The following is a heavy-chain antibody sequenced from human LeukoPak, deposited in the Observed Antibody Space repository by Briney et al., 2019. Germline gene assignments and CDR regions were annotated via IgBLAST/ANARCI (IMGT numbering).Heavy chain of an antibody. V-gene: IGHV3-23*01. J-gene: IGHJ4*02. D-gene: IGHD6-19*01. CDR2: ISGSGGRT. CDR3: AKERSGWYAKRTYYFDY. CDR1: GFTFSSYA. Sequence: GGSLRLSCAAAGFTFSSYAMSWVRQAPGKGLECVSAISGSGGRTYYADYVKGRFTISRDNSKNTLYLQMNSLRAEDTAVYYCAKERSGWYAKRTYYFDYWGQGTLVTVSS.